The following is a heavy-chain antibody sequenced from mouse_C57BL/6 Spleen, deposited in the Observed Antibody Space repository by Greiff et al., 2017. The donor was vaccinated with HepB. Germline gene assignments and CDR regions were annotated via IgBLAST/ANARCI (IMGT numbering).Heavy chain of an antibody. V-gene: IGHV5-4*01. CDR2: ISDGGSYT. CDR1: GFTFSSYA. CDR3: ARDGGGSSYDWYFDV. J-gene: IGHJ1*03. D-gene: IGHD1-1*01. Sequence: EVMLVESGGGLVKPGGSLKLSCAASGFTFSSYAMSWVRQTPEKRLEWVATISDGGSYTYYPDNVKGRFTISRDNAKNNLYLQMSHLKSEDTAMYYCARDGGGSSYDWYFDVWGTGTTVTVSS.